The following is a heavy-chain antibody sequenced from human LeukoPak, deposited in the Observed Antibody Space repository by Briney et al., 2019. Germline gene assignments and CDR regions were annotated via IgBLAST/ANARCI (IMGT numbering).Heavy chain of an antibody. CDR2: IGASGGST. V-gene: IGHV3-23*01. J-gene: IGHJ4*02. CDR3: AKAEGYDILTGLDY. CDR1: GFTFDDYG. Sequence: GGSLRLSCAASGFTFDDYGMSWVRQAPGKGLEWVSGIGASGGSTYYADSVKGRFTISRDNSKNTLYLQMNSLRTEDTAVYYCAKAEGYDILTGLDYWGQGTLVTVSS. D-gene: IGHD3-9*01.